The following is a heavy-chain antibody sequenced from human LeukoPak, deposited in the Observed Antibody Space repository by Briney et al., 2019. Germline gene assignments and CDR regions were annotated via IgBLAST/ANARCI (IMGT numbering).Heavy chain of an antibody. V-gene: IGHV3-23*01. Sequence: GGSLRPSCAASGFTFSGYAMTWVRQAPGKGLEWVSSIDASGGSTYYADSVKGRFTISRDNSKNTFFLQMNTLRAADTAVYYCAKGSGSGWYGWFAPWGQGTLVSVSS. CDR1: GFTFSGYA. CDR2: IDASGGST. CDR3: AKGSGSGWYGWFAP. J-gene: IGHJ5*02. D-gene: IGHD6-19*01.